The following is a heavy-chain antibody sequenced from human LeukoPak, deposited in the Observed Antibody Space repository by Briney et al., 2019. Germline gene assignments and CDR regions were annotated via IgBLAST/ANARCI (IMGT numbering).Heavy chain of an antibody. CDR3: ARDFSAVVDY. CDR2: ISYDGSNK. Sequence: PGGSLRLSCAASGFTFSSYAMHWVRQAPGKGLEWVAVISYDGSNKYYADSVKGRFTISRDNSKNTLYLQMNSLRAEDTAVYYCARDFSAVVDYGGQEPLVTVSS. V-gene: IGHV3-30*04. CDR1: GFTFSSYA. D-gene: IGHD2-2*01. J-gene: IGHJ4*02.